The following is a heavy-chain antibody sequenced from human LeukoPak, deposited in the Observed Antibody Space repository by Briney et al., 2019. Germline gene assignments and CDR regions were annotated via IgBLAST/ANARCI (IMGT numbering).Heavy chain of an antibody. J-gene: IGHJ4*02. Sequence: SETLSLTCTVSGASVTAYLWSWIRQPAGQGLEWIGRTSVNAGATYNPSLMSRVTMSVDTSKNQFSLRLTSMTAADTAIYYCARLWRDGSNWHPDDNWGQGTLVTVSS. V-gene: IGHV4-4*07. CDR1: GASVTAYL. D-gene: IGHD4-11*01. CDR3: ARLWRDGSNWHPDDN. CDR2: TSVNAGA.